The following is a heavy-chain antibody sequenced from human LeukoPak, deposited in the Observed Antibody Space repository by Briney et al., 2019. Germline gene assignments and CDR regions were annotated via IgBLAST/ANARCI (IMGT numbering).Heavy chain of an antibody. Sequence: PGGSLRLSCAASGFSFSSYAMSWVRQAPGKGLEWVSAISGSGGSTYYADSVKGRFTISRDNSKNTLYLQMNSLRAEDTAVYYCAKPYYDFWSGYSARDYWGQGTLVTVSS. CDR2: ISGSGGST. D-gene: IGHD3-3*01. CDR3: AKPYYDFWSGYSARDY. V-gene: IGHV3-23*01. J-gene: IGHJ4*02. CDR1: GFSFSSYA.